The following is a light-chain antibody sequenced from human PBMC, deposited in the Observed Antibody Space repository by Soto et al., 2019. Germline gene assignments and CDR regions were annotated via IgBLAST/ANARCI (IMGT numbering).Light chain of an antibody. J-gene: IGLJ1*01. CDR1: SSDVGRYNY. CDR2: EVS. Sequence: QSALTQPPSASGSPGQSVTISCTGTSSDVGRYNYVSWYQQHPGKAPKLMIYEVSKRPSGVPDRFSGSKSGNAASLTVSGLQAEDEADYYCSSYAGSSLYVFGTGTKVTVL. CDR3: SSYAGSSLYV. V-gene: IGLV2-8*01.